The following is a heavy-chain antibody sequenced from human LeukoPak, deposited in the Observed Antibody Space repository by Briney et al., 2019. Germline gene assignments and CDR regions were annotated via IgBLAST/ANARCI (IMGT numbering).Heavy chain of an antibody. Sequence: GESLKISCKGSGYRFTSYWIGWVRQMPGKGLEWMGIIRPGNSETRYSPSFQGQVTFSVDRSITTAYLQWSSLKASDTAIYYRARQADGDKPRDYWGQGTLVTVSS. V-gene: IGHV5-51*01. CDR1: GYRFTSYW. CDR2: IRPGNSET. D-gene: IGHD1-14*01. J-gene: IGHJ4*02. CDR3: ARQADGDKPRDY.